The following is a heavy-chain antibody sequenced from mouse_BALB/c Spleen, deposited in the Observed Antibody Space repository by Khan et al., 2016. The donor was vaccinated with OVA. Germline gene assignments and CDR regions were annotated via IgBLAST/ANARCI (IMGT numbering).Heavy chain of an antibody. CDR3: TRYGYVAWFTY. CDR1: GYSFTSYY. Sequence: VQLQQSGPELMKPGASVKISCKASGYSFTSYYLHWVMQSHGESLEWIGYVDPFSGGTTYNQKFKGKATLTVDKSSSTAYMHLSNLTSDDSAVYYWTRYGYVAWFTYWGQGTLVTVSA. V-gene: IGHV1S135*01. D-gene: IGHD2-2*01. CDR2: VDPFSGGT. J-gene: IGHJ3*01.